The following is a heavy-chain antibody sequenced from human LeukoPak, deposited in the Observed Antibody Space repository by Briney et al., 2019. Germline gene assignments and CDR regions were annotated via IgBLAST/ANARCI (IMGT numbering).Heavy chain of an antibody. CDR3: ARDQVEYGSGSYYTFDY. CDR1: GYTFNSCG. CDR2: ISAYNGTT. V-gene: IGHV1-18*04. Sequence: GASMKVFSKASGYTFNSCGYSRGGQAPGQPGEGLGCISAYNGTTNYAQKLQGRVPMTTDTSTSTAYMELRSLRSDDTAVYYCARDQVEYGSGSYYTFDYWGQGTLVTVSS. D-gene: IGHD3-10*01. J-gene: IGHJ4*02.